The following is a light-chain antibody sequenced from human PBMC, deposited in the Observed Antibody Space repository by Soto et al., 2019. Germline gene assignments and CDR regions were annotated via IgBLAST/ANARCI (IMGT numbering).Light chain of an antibody. J-gene: IGLJ3*02. CDR2: EVS. V-gene: IGLV2-14*01. CDR1: STDVGGYNY. CDR3: SSYTRSATWV. Sequence: QSALTQPASVSGSPGQSITISCTGSSTDVGGYNYVSWYQQHPGKAPKVMIYEVSNRPSGVSNRFSSSKSGNTASLTISGLQAEDEADYYCSSYTRSATWVFGGGTKLTVL.